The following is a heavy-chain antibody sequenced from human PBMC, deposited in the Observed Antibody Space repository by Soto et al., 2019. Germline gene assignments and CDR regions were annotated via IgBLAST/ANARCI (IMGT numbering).Heavy chain of an antibody. J-gene: IGHJ4*02. CDR2: ISAHNGNT. CDR3: ARGRYGDY. D-gene: IGHD1-1*01. V-gene: IGHV1-18*01. Sequence: QVHLVQSGAEVKKPGASVKVSCKGSGYTFTSYGITWVRQAPGQGLEWMGWISAHNGNTDYAQRLQGRVIVTRGTSPSTAWMELSRLGSDDTAVYYCARGRYGDYWGQGALVTVSS. CDR1: GYTFTSYG.